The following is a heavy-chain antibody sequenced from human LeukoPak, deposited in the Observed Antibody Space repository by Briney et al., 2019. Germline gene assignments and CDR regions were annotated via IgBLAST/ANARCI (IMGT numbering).Heavy chain of an antibody. CDR2: IYYSGST. Sequence: SQTLTLSCTVSGCSISSGGYYWSWIPQRPGQGLVWFGYIYYSGSTYYDPSLKSRVTISVDTSKNQFSLKLSSVTAADTAVYSCARGGATDSWFDPWGQGTLVTVSS. D-gene: IGHD1-26*01. J-gene: IGHJ5*02. CDR3: ARGGATDSWFDP. CDR1: GCSISSGGYY. V-gene: IGHV4-31*03.